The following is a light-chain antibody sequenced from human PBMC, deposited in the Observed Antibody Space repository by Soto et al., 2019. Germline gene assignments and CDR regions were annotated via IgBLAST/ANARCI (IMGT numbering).Light chain of an antibody. CDR3: HQYGSLPRT. CDR2: GAS. CDR1: QSIFNHY. V-gene: IGKV3-20*01. Sequence: DIVLTQSPGTLSLSPGERATLSCRASQSIFNHYLAWYQQQRGQAPRLLIYGASSRATGIPDRFSGSGSGADFTLTISRLEPEDFAVYYCHQYGSLPRTFGQGTKVDIK. J-gene: IGKJ1*01.